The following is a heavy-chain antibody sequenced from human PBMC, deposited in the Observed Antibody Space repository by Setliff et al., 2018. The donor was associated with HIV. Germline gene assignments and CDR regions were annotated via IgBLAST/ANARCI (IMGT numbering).Heavy chain of an antibody. CDR1: GFTFSNYV. D-gene: IGHD3-16*01. J-gene: IGHJ4*02. CDR2: ISSSSSYI. CDR3: VRGPQFTPH. Sequence: PGGSLRLSCAASGFTFSNYVMSWVRQTPGKGLEWVSSISSSSSYIYYADSVKGRFTISRDNAKNTLYLQMNRLRADDTAVYYCVRGPQFTPHWGQGTLVTVSS. V-gene: IGHV3-21*06.